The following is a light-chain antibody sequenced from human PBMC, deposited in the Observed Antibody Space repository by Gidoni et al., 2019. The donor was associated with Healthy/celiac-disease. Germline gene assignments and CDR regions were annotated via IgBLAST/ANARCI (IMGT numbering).Light chain of an antibody. V-gene: IGKV1-5*03. J-gene: IGKJ1*01. CDR1: QSISSW. CDR3: QQYYSYSWT. Sequence: DTQMTQSPSTLSASVGDRVTITCRASQSISSWLTWYQQKPGKAPKLLIYKASSLESGVPSRFSGSGSGTEFTLTISSLQPDDFATYYCQQYYSYSWTFGQGTKVEIK. CDR2: KAS.